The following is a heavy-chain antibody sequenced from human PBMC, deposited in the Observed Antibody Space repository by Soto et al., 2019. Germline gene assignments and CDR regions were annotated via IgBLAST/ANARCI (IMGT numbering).Heavy chain of an antibody. D-gene: IGHD2-8*01. CDR3: ARGGGYCTPTSCAIDS. Sequence: EVQLLESGGGLVQPGGSLRLSCVASRFSFSSYEMSWVRQAAGKGLEWVSLVSLTGDRTNYAGSVKGRFTVSRDNFKNTLYLEMDSLRPEDTAIYYCARGGGYCTPTSCAIDSWGRGTPVTVSS. CDR1: RFSFSSYE. CDR2: VSLTGDRT. V-gene: IGHV3-23*01. J-gene: IGHJ4*02.